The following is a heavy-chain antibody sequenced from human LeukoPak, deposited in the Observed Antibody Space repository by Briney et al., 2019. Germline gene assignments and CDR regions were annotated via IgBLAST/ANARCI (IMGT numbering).Heavy chain of an antibody. CDR2: IKQDGSEK. V-gene: IGHV3-7*01. CDR3: ARERVVTRYFDY. CDR1: GFTFSNYW. J-gene: IGHJ4*02. D-gene: IGHD2-15*01. Sequence: GGSLRLSCAASGFTFSNYWMIWVRQAPGKGLEWVANIKQDGSEKYYVDSVKGRFTIFRDNAKNSLYLQMNSLRAEDTAVYYCARERVVTRYFDYWGQGTLVTVSS.